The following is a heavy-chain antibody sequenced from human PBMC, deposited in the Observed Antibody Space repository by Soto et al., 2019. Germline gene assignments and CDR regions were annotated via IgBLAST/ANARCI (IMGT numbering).Heavy chain of an antibody. J-gene: IGHJ4*02. Sequence: ASVKVSCKASGYTFTSYGISWVRQAPGQGLEWMAWINPYNGNTKYAEKFLGRVTVTTDTSTATAYMEVRSLTSDDTAVFYCARVGVGLAAPRVWPYWGQGTPVTVTS. CDR3: ARVGVGLAAPRVWPY. V-gene: IGHV1-18*01. CDR2: INPYNGNT. CDR1: GYTFTSYG. D-gene: IGHD6-13*01.